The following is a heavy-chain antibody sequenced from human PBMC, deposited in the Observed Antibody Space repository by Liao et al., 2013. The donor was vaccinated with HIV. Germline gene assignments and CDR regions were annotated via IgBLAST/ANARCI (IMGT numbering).Heavy chain of an antibody. V-gene: IGHV4-30-2*06. D-gene: IGHD3-22*01. CDR3: ARAVSSGYYHDAFVY. Sequence: QPQLQEFGSGLVTPSETLSLTCAVSGDSIVYGGYSWSWIRQSPGKGLEWIGYMYHSGTPYYNPSLKSRVTISVDGSRNQFSLRLTSVTAADTAVYFCARAVSSGYYHDAFVYLGPRDNGHRLF. J-gene: IGHJ3*02. CDR2: MYHSGTP. CDR1: GDSIVYGGYS.